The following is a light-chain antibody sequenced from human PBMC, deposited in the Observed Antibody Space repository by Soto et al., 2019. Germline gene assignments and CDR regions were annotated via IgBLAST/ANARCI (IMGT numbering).Light chain of an antibody. Sequence: QSVLTQPASVSGSPGQSITISCTGTSSDIGTYNYVSWFQQHPSKAPKFLIYGVSNRPSGVSNRFSGSKSGNTASLTISGLQAEDEADYYCVSYTGSLAWVFGTGTKLTVL. V-gene: IGLV2-14*01. CDR2: GVS. CDR3: VSYTGSLAWV. CDR1: SSDIGTYNY. J-gene: IGLJ1*01.